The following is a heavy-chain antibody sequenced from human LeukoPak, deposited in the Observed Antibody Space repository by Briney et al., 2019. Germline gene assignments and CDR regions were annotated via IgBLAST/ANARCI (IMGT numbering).Heavy chain of an antibody. CDR3: ARDHGYSYGFGWFDP. J-gene: IGHJ5*02. CDR1: GGSISSGDYY. Sequence: SETLSLTCTVSGGSISSGDYYWSWIRQPPGKGLEWIGYIYYSGSTYYNPSLKSRVTISVDTSKNQSSLKLSSVTAADTAVYYCARDHGYSYGFGWFDPWGQGTLVTVSS. CDR2: IYYSGST. D-gene: IGHD5-18*01. V-gene: IGHV4-30-4*01.